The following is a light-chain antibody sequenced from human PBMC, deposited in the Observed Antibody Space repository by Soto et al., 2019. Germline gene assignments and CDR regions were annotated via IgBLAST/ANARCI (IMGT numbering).Light chain of an antibody. CDR2: GVS. J-gene: IGKJ2*01. V-gene: IGKV3-20*01. CDR1: QSVTNNF. CDR3: QQYSTLPHT. Sequence: ENVLTQSPGTLSLSPGERATLSCRASQSVTNNFFAWYQQKPGQAPRLLIYGVSSRATGIPDRFSGSGSGTDFTLNISRLEPEDFVVYYCQQYSTLPHTFGQGTKLEVK.